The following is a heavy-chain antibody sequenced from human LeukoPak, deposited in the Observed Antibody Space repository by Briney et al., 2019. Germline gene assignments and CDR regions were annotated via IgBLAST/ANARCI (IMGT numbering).Heavy chain of an antibody. V-gene: IGHV3-30*04. CDR2: IPWHGNNP. Sequence: PGRSLRLSCAASGFTFSSYTIHWVRQAPGKGLVWVALIPWHGNNPYYADSVQGRFTISRDSSRNTLYLQMNSLRTEDTAEYYCARLASTVTSPLVYWGRGTLVTVSS. J-gene: IGHJ4*02. CDR1: GFTFSSYT. CDR3: ARLASTVTSPLVY. D-gene: IGHD4-11*01.